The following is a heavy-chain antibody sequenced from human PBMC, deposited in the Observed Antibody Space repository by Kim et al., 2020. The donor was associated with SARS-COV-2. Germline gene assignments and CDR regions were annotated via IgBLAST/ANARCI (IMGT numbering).Heavy chain of an antibody. CDR3: ARGPSLLWLRRYFDY. CDR1: GGSFSGYY. V-gene: IGHV4-34*01. J-gene: IGHJ4*02. D-gene: IGHD3-16*01. CDR2: INHSGST. Sequence: SETLSLTCAVYGGSFSGYYWSWIRQPPGKGLEWIGEINHSGSTNYNPSLKSRVTISVDTSKNQFSLKLSSVTAADTAVYYCARGPSLLWLRRYFDYWGQGTLVTVSS.